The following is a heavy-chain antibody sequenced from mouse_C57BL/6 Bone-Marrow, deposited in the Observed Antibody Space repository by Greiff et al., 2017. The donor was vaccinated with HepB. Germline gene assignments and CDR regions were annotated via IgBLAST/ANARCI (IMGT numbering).Heavy chain of an antibody. CDR2: ISYDGSN. CDR1: GYSITSGYY. CDR3: ARDGSSYPFAY. D-gene: IGHD1-1*01. Sequence: VQLQQSGPGLVKPSQSLSLTCSVTGYSITSGYYWNWIRQFPGNKLEWMGYISYDGSNNYNPSLKNRISITRDTSKNQFFLKLNSVTTEDTATYYCARDGSSYPFAYWGQGTLVTVSA. V-gene: IGHV3-6*01. J-gene: IGHJ3*01.